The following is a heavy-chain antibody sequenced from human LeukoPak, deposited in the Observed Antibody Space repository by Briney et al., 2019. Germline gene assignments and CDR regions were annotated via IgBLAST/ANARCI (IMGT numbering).Heavy chain of an antibody. Sequence: PSETLSLTCAVYGGSFSGYYWSWIRQPAGKGLEWIGRIYTSGSTNYNPSLKSRVTMSVDTSKNQFSLKLSSVTAADTAVYYCARETVLLWFGEPHDAFDIWGQGTMVTVSS. J-gene: IGHJ3*02. D-gene: IGHD3-10*01. V-gene: IGHV4-4*07. CDR1: GGSFSGYY. CDR3: ARETVLLWFGEPHDAFDI. CDR2: IYTSGST.